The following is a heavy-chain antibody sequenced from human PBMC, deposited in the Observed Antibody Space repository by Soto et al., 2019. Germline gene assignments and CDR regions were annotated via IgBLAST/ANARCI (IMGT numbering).Heavy chain of an antibody. CDR1: GFPFSDYY. Sequence: GGSLRLSCAASGFPFSDYYMSWIRQAPGEGLEWISYISSSAYTIYADSVKGRFTISRDNAKNSLFLQMTSLRVKDTAVYYCARNFDSGGYYSDYWGQGTLVTVSS. CDR3: ARNFDSGGYYSDY. CDR2: ISSSAYT. D-gene: IGHD3-22*01. J-gene: IGHJ4*02. V-gene: IGHV3-11*06.